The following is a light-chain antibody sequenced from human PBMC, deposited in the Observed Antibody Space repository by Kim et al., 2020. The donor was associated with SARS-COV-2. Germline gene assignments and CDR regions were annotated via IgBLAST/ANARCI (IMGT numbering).Light chain of an antibody. CDR3: QVWDSSSGHYV. CDR2: YDS. V-gene: IGLV3-21*04. J-gene: IGLJ1*01. CDR1: DIGSDG. Sequence: PAKTARITCGVNDIGSDGVHWYQQKPGQAPLLVISYDSDRPSGLPDRFSGSKSGNTATLTISRVEAGDEADYSCQVWDSSSGHYVFGTGTKVTVL.